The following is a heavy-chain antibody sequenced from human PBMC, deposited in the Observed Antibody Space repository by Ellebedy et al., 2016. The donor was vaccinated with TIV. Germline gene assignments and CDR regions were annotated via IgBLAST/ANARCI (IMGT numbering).Heavy chain of an antibody. D-gene: IGHD3-22*01. CDR3: ARGGAYYDSSGYSPRAFDI. CDR1: GYTFTGYY. Sequence: AASVKVSCKASGYTFTGYYLHWVRQAPGQGLEWMGWINPNSGGTNYAQKFQGRVTMTRDTSISTAYMELSRLRSDDTAVYYCARGGAYYDSSGYSPRAFDIWGQGTMVTVSS. V-gene: IGHV1-2*02. CDR2: INPNSGGT. J-gene: IGHJ3*02.